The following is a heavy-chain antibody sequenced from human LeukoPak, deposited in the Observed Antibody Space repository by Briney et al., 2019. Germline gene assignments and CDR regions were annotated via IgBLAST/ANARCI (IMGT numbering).Heavy chain of an antibody. V-gene: IGHV4-61*01. Sequence: SETLSRTCTVSGGSVSSGSYYWSWIRQPPGKGLEWIGNIYYSGSTNYNPSLKSRVTISVDTSKNQFSLKLSSVTAADTAVYYCAREGCSSTSCYVGIDYWGQGTLVTVSS. D-gene: IGHD2-2*01. J-gene: IGHJ4*02. CDR3: AREGCSSTSCYVGIDY. CDR1: GGSVSSGSYY. CDR2: IYYSGST.